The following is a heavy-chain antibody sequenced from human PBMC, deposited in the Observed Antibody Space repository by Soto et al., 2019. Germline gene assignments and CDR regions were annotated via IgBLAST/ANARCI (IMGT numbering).Heavy chain of an antibody. CDR3: ARGHGPYYDFWSGYRQSGNWFDP. J-gene: IGHJ5*02. CDR2: INHSGST. Sequence: SETLSLTCAVYGGSFSGYYWSWIRQPPGKGLEWIGEINHSGSTNYNPSLKSRVTISVDTSKNQFSLKLSSVTAADTAVYYCARGHGPYYDFWSGYRQSGNWFDPWGQGTLVTVSS. D-gene: IGHD3-3*01. CDR1: GGSFSGYY. V-gene: IGHV4-34*01.